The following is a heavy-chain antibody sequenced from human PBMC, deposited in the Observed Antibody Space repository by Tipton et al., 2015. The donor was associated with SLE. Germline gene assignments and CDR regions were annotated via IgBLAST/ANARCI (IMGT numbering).Heavy chain of an antibody. D-gene: IGHD7-27*01. V-gene: IGHV3-48*03. CDR3: ARDGADWGGDAFDI. Sequence: SLRLSCVASGFTFSSYEMNWVRQAPGKGLEWVSYISGSGSNKYYADSVKGRFTISRDNAKNSLNLQMNSLRAEDTAVYYCARDGADWGGDAFDIWGQGTMVTVSS. CDR2: ISGSGSNK. J-gene: IGHJ3*02. CDR1: GFTFSSYE.